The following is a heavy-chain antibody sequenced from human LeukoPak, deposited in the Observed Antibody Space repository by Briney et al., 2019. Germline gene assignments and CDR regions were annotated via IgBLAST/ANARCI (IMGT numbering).Heavy chain of an antibody. J-gene: IGHJ1*01. D-gene: IGHD3-22*01. CDR3: ARGSYDSSDFEYFHH. Sequence: ASVKVSCKASGYTFIGNYMHWVRQAPGQGLEWMGWINPNSGGTNYAQKFQGRATMTRDTSISTAYMELNRLRSDDTAVYYCARGSYDSSDFEYFHHWGQGTLVTVSS. V-gene: IGHV1-2*02. CDR2: INPNSGGT. CDR1: GYTFIGNY.